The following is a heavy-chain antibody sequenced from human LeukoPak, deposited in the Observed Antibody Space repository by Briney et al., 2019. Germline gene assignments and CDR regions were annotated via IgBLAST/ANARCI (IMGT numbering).Heavy chain of an antibody. CDR3: AKEIVVVVAAAYYYGMDV. J-gene: IGHJ6*01. Sequence: GGSLRLSCAASGFTLSSYAMSCVRQPPGNRLEWVSAISGSGGSTYYADSVKGRFTIPRDNSKNTLYLQMNSLRAEDTAVYYCAKEIVVVVAAAYYYGMDVWGEGTTVTVSS. D-gene: IGHD2-15*01. CDR1: GFTLSSYA. CDR2: ISGSGGST. V-gene: IGHV3-23*01.